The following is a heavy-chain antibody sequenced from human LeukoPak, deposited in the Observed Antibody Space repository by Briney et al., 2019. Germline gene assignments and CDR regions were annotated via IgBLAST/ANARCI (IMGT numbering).Heavy chain of an antibody. J-gene: IGHJ4*02. Sequence: ASVKVSFKASGYTFTSYDINWVRQATAQGLEWMGWMKPNSGSTGYAQKFQGRVTITRNTSISTAYMELSGLRSEDTAVYYCARGRSTGYPYYFEYWGQGTLVTVSS. CDR3: ARGRSTGYPYYFEY. V-gene: IGHV1-8*03. CDR1: GYTFTSYD. CDR2: MKPNSGST. D-gene: IGHD5-12*01.